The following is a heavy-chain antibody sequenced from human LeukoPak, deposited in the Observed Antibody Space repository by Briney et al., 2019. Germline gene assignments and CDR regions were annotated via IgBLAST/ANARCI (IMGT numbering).Heavy chain of an antibody. CDR3: ARATYYDFWRFDY. D-gene: IGHD3-3*01. V-gene: IGHV4-39*07. CDR2: IYYSGST. J-gene: IGHJ4*02. CDR1: GGSISSSSYY. Sequence: SETLSLTCTVSGGSISSSSYYWGWIRQPPGKGLEWIGRIYYSGSTNYNPSLNSRVTISVATSKNQFSLKLSSVTAADTAVYYCARATYYDFWRFDYWGQGTLVTVSS.